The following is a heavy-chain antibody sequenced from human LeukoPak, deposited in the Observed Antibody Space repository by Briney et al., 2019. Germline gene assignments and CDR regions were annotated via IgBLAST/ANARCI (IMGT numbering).Heavy chain of an antibody. J-gene: IGHJ4*02. CDR1: GGSISSSSYY. CDR2: IYYSGST. D-gene: IGHD3-22*01. Sequence: SETLSLTCTVSGGSISSSSYYWGWIRQPPGKGLEWIGSIYYSGSTYYNPSLKSRVTISVDTSKNQFSLKLSSVTAADTAVYYCARGGTYYYDSSGFVWGQGTLVTVSS. V-gene: IGHV4-39*07. CDR3: ARGGTYYYDSSGFV.